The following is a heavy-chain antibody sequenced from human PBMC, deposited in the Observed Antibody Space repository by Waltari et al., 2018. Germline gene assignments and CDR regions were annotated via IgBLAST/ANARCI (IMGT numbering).Heavy chain of an antibody. CDR2: INPNTGGT. CDR3: AGDNSSGYQLDY. J-gene: IGHJ4*02. V-gene: IGHV1-2*02. Sequence: QVQLVQSGAEVKKPGASVKVSCKASGYTFTGYYMHWVRQAPGQGLEWMGWINPNTGGTNHAQKFQGRVTMTRDTSISTAYMELSRLRSDGTAVYYCAGDNSSGYQLDYWGQGTLVTVSS. CDR1: GYTFTGYY. D-gene: IGHD3-22*01.